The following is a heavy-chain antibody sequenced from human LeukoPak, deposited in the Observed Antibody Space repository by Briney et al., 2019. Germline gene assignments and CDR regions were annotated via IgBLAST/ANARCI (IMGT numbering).Heavy chain of an antibody. V-gene: IGHV4-59*01. D-gene: IGHD6-19*01. Sequence: PSETLALTCTVPGGPISSYYWSWIRQPPGKGLEWIGYIYYSGSTNYNPSLKSRVTISVDTSKNQFSLKLSSVTAADTAVYYCARGGYSSGWYAGGYFDYWGQGTLVTVSS. CDR2: IYYSGST. CDR3: ARGGYSSGWYAGGYFDY. CDR1: GGPISSYY. J-gene: IGHJ4*02.